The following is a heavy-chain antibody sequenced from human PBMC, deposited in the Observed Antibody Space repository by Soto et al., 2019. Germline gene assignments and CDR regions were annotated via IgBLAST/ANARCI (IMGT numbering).Heavy chain of an antibody. CDR1: GYTFTSYG. J-gene: IGHJ6*02. D-gene: IGHD3-10*01. V-gene: IGHV1-18*04. CDR2: ISAYNGNT. Sequence: ASVKVSCKXSGYTFTSYGISWVRQAPGQGLEWMGWISAYNGNTNYAQKLQGRVTMTTDTSTSTAYMELRSLRSDDTAVYYCARVELLWFGEPSYGMDVWGQGTTVTVSS. CDR3: ARVELLWFGEPSYGMDV.